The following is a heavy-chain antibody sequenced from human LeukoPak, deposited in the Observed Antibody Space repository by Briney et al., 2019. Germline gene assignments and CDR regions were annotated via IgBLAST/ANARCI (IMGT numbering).Heavy chain of an antibody. CDR2: IYYSGST. Sequence: SETLSLTCTVSGGSISSYYWSWIRQPPGKGLEGIGYIYYSGSTNYNPSLKSRVTISVDTSKNQFSLKLSSVTAADTAVYYCASSLGYCSGGSCYSSNFDYWGQGTLVTVSS. D-gene: IGHD2-15*01. J-gene: IGHJ4*02. CDR1: GGSISSYY. V-gene: IGHV4-59*08. CDR3: ASSLGYCSGGSCYSSNFDY.